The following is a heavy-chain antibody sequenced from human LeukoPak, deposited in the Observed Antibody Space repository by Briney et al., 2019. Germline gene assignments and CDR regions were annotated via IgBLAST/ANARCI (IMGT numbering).Heavy chain of an antibody. CDR3: ARDLYCSGGSCYVW. CDR1: GGTFSSYA. CDR2: IIPIFGTA. Sequence: ASVKVSCKASGGTFSSYAISWVRQAPGQGLEWMGGIIPIFGTANYAQKFQGRVTITADESTSTAYMELSSLRSEDTAVYYCARDLYCSGGSCYVWWGQGTLVTVSS. V-gene: IGHV1-69*13. J-gene: IGHJ4*02. D-gene: IGHD2-15*01.